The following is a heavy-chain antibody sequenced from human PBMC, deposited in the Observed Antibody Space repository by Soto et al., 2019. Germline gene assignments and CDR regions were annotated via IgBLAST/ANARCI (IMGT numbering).Heavy chain of an antibody. Sequence: QEQLVQSGPEVQKPGSSVTVSCKASAGTVNNYAICWVRQAPGQGLEWMGGTIPLFSTSSYAQKFQGRVTITADKTTSTVYMEMRNLKSEDTALYYCASSGGRPYYYYGMDVWGQGTTVTVS. J-gene: IGHJ6*02. CDR3: ASSGGRPYYYYGMDV. CDR2: TIPLFSTS. D-gene: IGHD2-15*01. V-gene: IGHV1-69*06. CDR1: AGTVNNYA.